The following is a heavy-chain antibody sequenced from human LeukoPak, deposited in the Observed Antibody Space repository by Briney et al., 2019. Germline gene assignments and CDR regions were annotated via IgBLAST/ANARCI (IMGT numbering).Heavy chain of an antibody. J-gene: IGHJ3*02. D-gene: IGHD5-18*01. Sequence: SETLSLTCTVSGGSISSYYWSWIRQPPGKGLEWIGYIYYSGSTNYNPSLKSRVTISVDTSKNQFSLKLSSVTAADTAMYYCAPTRRGYSYDAFDIWGQGTMVTVSS. CDR3: APTRRGYSYDAFDI. V-gene: IGHV4-59*01. CDR1: GGSISSYY. CDR2: IYYSGST.